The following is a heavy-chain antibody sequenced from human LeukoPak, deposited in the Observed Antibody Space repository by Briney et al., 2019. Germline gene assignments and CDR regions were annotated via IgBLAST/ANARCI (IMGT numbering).Heavy chain of an antibody. CDR1: GGSFSGYY. CDR3: ARLVADV. Sequence: SETLSLTCAVYGGSFSGYYWSWIRQPPGKGLEWIGEISHSGSTNYNPSLKSRVTISVDTSKNQFSLKLSYVTAADTAVYYCARLVADVWGKGTTVTVSS. CDR2: ISHSGST. J-gene: IGHJ6*04. V-gene: IGHV4-34*01. D-gene: IGHD2-15*01.